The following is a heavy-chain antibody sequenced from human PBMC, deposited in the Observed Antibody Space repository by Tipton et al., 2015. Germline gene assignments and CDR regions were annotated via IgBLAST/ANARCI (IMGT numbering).Heavy chain of an antibody. CDR1: GGSISGYY. Sequence: TLSLTCTVSGGSISGYYWSWIRQPAGKGLEWIGRIFVSGSVAYSPSVKSRVTMSVDTSKNQFSLKLTSVSAADTAIYYCARDIVPNWFDPWGQGILVTVSS. CDR2: IFVSGSV. D-gene: IGHD2-15*01. V-gene: IGHV4-4*07. CDR3: ARDIVPNWFDP. J-gene: IGHJ5*02.